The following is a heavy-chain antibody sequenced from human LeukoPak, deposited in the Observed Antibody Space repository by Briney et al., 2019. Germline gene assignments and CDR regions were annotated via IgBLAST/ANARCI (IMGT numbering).Heavy chain of an antibody. CDR2: MNPNSGNT. Sequence: ASVKVSCKASGYTFSSYDINWVRQATGQGLEWMGWMNPNSGNTGYAHKFQGRVTITRNTSITTAYMELSRLRSEDTAVYYCARANYDILTGPPGFDYWGQGTLVTVSS. CDR1: GYTFSSYD. D-gene: IGHD3-9*01. J-gene: IGHJ4*02. CDR3: ARANYDILTGPPGFDY. V-gene: IGHV1-8*03.